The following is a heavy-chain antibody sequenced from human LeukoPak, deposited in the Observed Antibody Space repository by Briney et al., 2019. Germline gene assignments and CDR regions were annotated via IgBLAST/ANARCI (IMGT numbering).Heavy chain of an antibody. CDR3: ARRYDSSGYYAGY. D-gene: IGHD3-22*01. CDR1: GLTFSTYG. V-gene: IGHV3-23*01. Sequence: GGTLRLSCAASGLTFSTYGMTWVRQAPGKGLERVSSSSGSGASTYYADSVKGRFTISRDNSKNTLYLQTNILRAEDTAVYYCARRYDSSGYYAGYWGQGTLVTVSS. J-gene: IGHJ4*02. CDR2: SSGSGAST.